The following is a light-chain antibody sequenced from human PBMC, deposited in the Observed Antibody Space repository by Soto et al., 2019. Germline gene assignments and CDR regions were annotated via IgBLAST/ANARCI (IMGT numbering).Light chain of an antibody. Sequence: EIVMTQSPATLSVSPGERATLSCRASQSVSSNLAWYQQKPGQAPRLLIYGASTRAAGLPARFSGSGSGTEFTLTISSLQSEDFAVYYCQQYNKWPFTFGPGTKVDIK. V-gene: IGKV3-15*01. CDR3: QQYNKWPFT. J-gene: IGKJ3*01. CDR1: QSVSSN. CDR2: GAS.